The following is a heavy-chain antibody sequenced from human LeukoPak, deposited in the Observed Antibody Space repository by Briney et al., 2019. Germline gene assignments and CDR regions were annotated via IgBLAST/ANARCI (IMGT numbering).Heavy chain of an antibody. CDR3: ARGRYGDSLDAFDI. CDR1: GYTFTSYY. Sequence: ASVKVSCKTSGYTFTSYYLHWVRQAPGQGLEWMGWINPNSGGTNYAQKFQGRVTMTRDTSISTAYMELSRLRSDDTAVYYCARGRYGDSLDAFDIWGQGTMVTVSS. V-gene: IGHV1-2*02. J-gene: IGHJ3*02. CDR2: INPNSGGT. D-gene: IGHD4-17*01.